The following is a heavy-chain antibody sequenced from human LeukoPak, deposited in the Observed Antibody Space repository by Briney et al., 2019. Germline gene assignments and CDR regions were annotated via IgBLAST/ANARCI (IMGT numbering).Heavy chain of an antibody. CDR1: GYTFTSYA. J-gene: IGHJ4*02. D-gene: IGHD3-10*01. V-gene: IGHV7-4-1*02. CDR2: INTNTGNP. CDR3: ARDQDHPLWFGELPLYY. Sequence: GASVKVSCKASGYTFTSYAMNWVRQAPGQGLEWMGWINTNTGNPTYAQGFTGRFVFSLDTSVSTAYLQISSLKAEDTAVYYCARDQDHPLWFGELPLYYWGQGTLVTVSS.